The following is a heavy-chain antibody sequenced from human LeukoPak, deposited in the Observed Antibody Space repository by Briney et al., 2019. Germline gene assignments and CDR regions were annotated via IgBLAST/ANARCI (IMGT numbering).Heavy chain of an antibody. V-gene: IGHV4-59*01. CDR3: ARGRSSGWYGGWFDP. J-gene: IGHJ5*02. Sequence: SSETLSLTCTVSGGSISSYYWSWIRQPPGKGLEWIGYIYYSGSTNYNPSLKSRVTMSVDTSKNQFSLKLSSVTAADTAVYYCARGRSSGWYGGWFDPWGQGTLVTVSS. CDR1: GGSISSYY. D-gene: IGHD6-19*01. CDR2: IYYSGST.